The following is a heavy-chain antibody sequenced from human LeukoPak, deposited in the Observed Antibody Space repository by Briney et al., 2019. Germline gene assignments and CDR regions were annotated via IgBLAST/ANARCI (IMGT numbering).Heavy chain of an antibody. J-gene: IGHJ4*02. D-gene: IGHD4-11*01. V-gene: IGHV3-33*01. CDR1: VFTLCRYG. Sequence: PGRSLRLSCAASVFTLCRYGMRSVRQAPGKGLEWVAVIWYDGSNKYYADSVKGRFTISRDNSKNTLYLQMNSLRAEDTAVYYCARDQYPDYWGQGTLVTVSS. CDR3: ARDQYPDY. CDR2: IWYDGSNK.